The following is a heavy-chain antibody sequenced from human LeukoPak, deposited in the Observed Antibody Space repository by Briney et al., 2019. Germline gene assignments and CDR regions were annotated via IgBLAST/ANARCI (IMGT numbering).Heavy chain of an antibody. CDR2: IYTSGST. V-gene: IGHV4-4*09. Sequence: SETLSLTCTVSGGSISSYYWSWIRQPPGKGLVWIGYIYTSGSTNYNPSLKSRVTISVDTSKNQFSLKLSSVTAADTAVYYCARHPPFPPYGGIGWFDPWGQGTLVTVSS. CDR1: GGSISSYY. CDR3: ARHPPFPPYGGIGWFDP. D-gene: IGHD4-23*01. J-gene: IGHJ5*02.